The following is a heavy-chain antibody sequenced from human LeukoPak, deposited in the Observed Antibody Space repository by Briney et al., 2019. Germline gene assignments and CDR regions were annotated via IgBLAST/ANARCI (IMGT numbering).Heavy chain of an antibody. J-gene: IGHJ4*02. Sequence: PGRSLRLSCTASGFTFSNFGMHWVRQAPGKGLEWVAVIWYDETNKYYADSVRGRFTISRDNSKNTLYLQMNSLRVEDTAVYYCARSEWLPRDWGQGTLVTVSA. CDR1: GFTFSNFG. V-gene: IGHV3-33*01. CDR3: ARSEWLPRD. D-gene: IGHD3-3*01. CDR2: IWYDETNK.